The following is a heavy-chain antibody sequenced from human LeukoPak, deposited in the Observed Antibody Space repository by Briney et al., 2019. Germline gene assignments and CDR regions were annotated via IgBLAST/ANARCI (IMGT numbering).Heavy chain of an antibody. Sequence: GGSLRLSCVASGFAFDDFAMHWVRQAPGKGLEWVSLISGDAGRAYYADSVKGRFTISRDNSKNSLYLQMNSLRTEDTALYYCAKEAGYFDYVWGSLDWGQGTLVTVSS. CDR3: AKEAGYFDYVWGSLD. D-gene: IGHD3-16*01. V-gene: IGHV3-43*02. J-gene: IGHJ4*02. CDR2: ISGDAGRA. CDR1: GFAFDDFA.